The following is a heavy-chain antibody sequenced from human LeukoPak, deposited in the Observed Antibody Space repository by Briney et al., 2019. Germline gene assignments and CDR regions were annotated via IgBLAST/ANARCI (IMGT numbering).Heavy chain of an antibody. CDR2: FDPEDGET. J-gene: IGHJ4*02. V-gene: IGHV1-24*01. D-gene: IGHD6-19*01. CDR3: ARGSSGWYKNYFDY. CDR1: GYTLTELS. Sequence: ASVEVSCKVSGYTLTELSMHWVRQAPGKGLEWMGGFDPEDGETIYAQKFQGRVTMTEDTSTDTAYMELSSLRSDDTAVYYCARGSSGWYKNYFDYWGQGTLVTVSS.